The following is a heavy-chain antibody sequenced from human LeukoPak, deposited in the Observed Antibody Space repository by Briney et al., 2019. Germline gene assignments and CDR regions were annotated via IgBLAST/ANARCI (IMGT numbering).Heavy chain of an antibody. D-gene: IGHD2-2*01. J-gene: IGHJ5*02. CDR1: GFTFSSYW. V-gene: IGHV3-7*01. Sequence: GGSLRLSCAASGFTFSSYWMSWVRQAPGKGLEWVASIKQDGSDKYYVDSVKGRFTISRDNAKNSLYLQMNSLRAEDTAVYYCARPVSRAYWSDLWGQGTLVTVSS. CDR2: IKQDGSDK. CDR3: ARPVSRAYWSDL.